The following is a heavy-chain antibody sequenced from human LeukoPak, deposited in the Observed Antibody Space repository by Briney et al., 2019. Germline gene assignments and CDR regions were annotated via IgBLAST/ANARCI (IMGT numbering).Heavy chain of an antibody. J-gene: IGHJ4*02. V-gene: IGHV3-30*02. CDR1: GFTFSSYW. D-gene: IGHD5-18*01. CDR2: LVSDGSNK. Sequence: GGSLRLSCAASGFTFSSYWMTWVRQAPGKGLEWVAFLVSDGSNKYYADSVKGRFTISRDNPKNTLHMQINSLRAEDTAVYYCAKDNGYYAFDYWGQGTLVTVSS. CDR3: AKDNGYYAFDY.